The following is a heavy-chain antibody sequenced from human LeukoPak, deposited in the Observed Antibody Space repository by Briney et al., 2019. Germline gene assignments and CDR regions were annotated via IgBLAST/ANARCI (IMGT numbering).Heavy chain of an antibody. CDR1: GGSISSYY. CDR2: IYYSGST. D-gene: IGHD7-27*01. J-gene: IGHJ6*03. V-gene: IGHV4-59*01. CDR3: ARLGPYYYYMDV. Sequence: SETLSLTCTVSGGSISSYYWSWIRQPPGKGLEWIAYIYYSGSTNYNPSLKSRVTISVDTSKNQFSLKLSSVTAADTAVYYCARLGPYYYYMDVWGKGTTVTVSS.